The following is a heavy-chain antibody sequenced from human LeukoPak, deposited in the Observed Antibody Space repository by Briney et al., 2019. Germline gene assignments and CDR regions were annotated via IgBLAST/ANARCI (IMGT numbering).Heavy chain of an antibody. J-gene: IGHJ3*02. CDR1: GFTFSSYS. CDR2: ISSSSSYI. Sequence: GGSLRLSCAASGFTFSSYSMNWVRQAPGKGLEWVSSISSSSSYIYYADSVKGRFTISRDNAKNSPYLQMNSLRAEDTAVYYCAHSSEYQLLYAFDIWGQGTMVTVSS. D-gene: IGHD2-2*01. CDR3: AHSSEYQLLYAFDI. V-gene: IGHV3-21*01.